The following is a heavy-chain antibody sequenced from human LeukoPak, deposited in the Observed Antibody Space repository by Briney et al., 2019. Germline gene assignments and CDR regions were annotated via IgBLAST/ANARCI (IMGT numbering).Heavy chain of an antibody. CDR2: ISAYNGNT. CDR3: ATDGCSSTSCPYGY. V-gene: IGHV1-18*01. CDR1: GYTFTSYG. Sequence: ASVKVSCKASGYTFTSYGISWVRQAPGQGLEWMGWISAYNGNTNYAQKLQGRVTMTTDTSTSTAYMELRSLRSDDTAVYYCATDGCSSTSCPYGYWGQGTLVTVSS. J-gene: IGHJ4*02. D-gene: IGHD2-2*01.